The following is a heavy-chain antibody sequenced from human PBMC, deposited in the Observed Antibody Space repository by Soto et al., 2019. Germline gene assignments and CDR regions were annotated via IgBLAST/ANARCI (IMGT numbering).Heavy chain of an antibody. CDR1: GGSISSGGYY. V-gene: IGHV4-31*03. CDR2: IYYSGST. D-gene: IGHD3-10*01. J-gene: IGHJ6*02. CDR3: ARDSLVRGVIITGRDYYYYGMDV. Sequence: SETLSLTCTVSGGSISSGGYYWSWIRQHPGKGLEWIGYIYYSGSTYYNPSLKSRVTISVDTSKNQFSLKLSSVTAADTAVYYCARDSLVRGVIITGRDYYYYGMDVWGQGTTVTVSS.